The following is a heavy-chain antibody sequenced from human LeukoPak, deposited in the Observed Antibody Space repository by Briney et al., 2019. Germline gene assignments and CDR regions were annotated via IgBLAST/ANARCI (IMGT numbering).Heavy chain of an antibody. CDR1: GFTFSSYG. V-gene: IGHV3-30*18. D-gene: IGHD3-3*01. J-gene: IGHJ5*02. CDR2: ISYDGSNK. Sequence: GGSLRLSCAASGFTFSSYGMHWVRQAPGKGLEWVAVISYDGSNKYYADSVKGRFTISRDNSKNTLYLQMNSLRAEDTAVYSCAKDLLEEGSWGQGTLVTVSS. CDR3: AKDLLEEGS.